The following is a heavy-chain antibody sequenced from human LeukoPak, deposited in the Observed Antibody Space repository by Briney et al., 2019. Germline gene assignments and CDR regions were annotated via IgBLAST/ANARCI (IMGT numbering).Heavy chain of an antibody. Sequence: PGGSLRLSCAASGFLFSSYEMNWVRQAPGKGLEWVSYISTSGGTIYYADSVKGRFTISRDNAKNLLYLQMNSLRAEDTAVYYCARDSYYGGTQDYWGQGTLVTVSS. V-gene: IGHV3-48*03. CDR2: ISTSGGTI. CDR3: ARDSYYGGTQDY. CDR1: GFLFSSYE. D-gene: IGHD4-23*01. J-gene: IGHJ4*02.